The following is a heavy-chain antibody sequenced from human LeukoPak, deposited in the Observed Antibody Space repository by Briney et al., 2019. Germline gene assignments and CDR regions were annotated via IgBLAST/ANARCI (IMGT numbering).Heavy chain of an antibody. D-gene: IGHD3-22*01. CDR2: IRSNSDGGTI. CDR1: GFTFSSYS. J-gene: IGHJ5*02. V-gene: IGHV3-15*07. CDR3: ATDHYEIT. Sequence: GGSLRLSCAASGFTFSSYSMNWVRQAPGKGLEWVGRIRSNSDGGTIDYAAPVRGRFGLSRDDSKNTLYLQMNSLQTEDTAVYYCATDHYEITWGQGTLVSVSS.